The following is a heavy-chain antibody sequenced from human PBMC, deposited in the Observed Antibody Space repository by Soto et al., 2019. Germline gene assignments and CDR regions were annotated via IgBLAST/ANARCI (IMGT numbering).Heavy chain of an antibody. CDR3: AKDLDIVVVVAATGLGY. CDR1: GFPFSSYG. D-gene: IGHD2-15*01. Sequence: LRLSCAASGFPFSSYGMHWVRQAPGKGLEWVAVISYDGSNYYYADSVKGRFTISRDNSKNTLYLQMNSLRAEDTAVYYCAKDLDIVVVVAATGLGYWGQVTLVTVSS. CDR2: ISYDGSNY. J-gene: IGHJ4*02. V-gene: IGHV3-30*18.